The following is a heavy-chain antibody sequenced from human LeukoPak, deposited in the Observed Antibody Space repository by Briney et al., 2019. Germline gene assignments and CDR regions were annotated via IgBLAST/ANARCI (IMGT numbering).Heavy chain of an antibody. J-gene: IGHJ6*02. CDR2: ISGSGGST. CDR3: AKDMITFGGVTLYGMDV. V-gene: IGHV3-23*01. D-gene: IGHD3-16*01. CDR1: GFTFSSYA. Sequence: GGSLRLSCAASGFTFSSYATSWVRQAPGKGLEWVSAISGSGGSTYYADSVKGRFTISRDNSKNTLYLQMNSLRAEDTAVYYCAKDMITFGGVTLYGMDVWGQGTTVTVSS.